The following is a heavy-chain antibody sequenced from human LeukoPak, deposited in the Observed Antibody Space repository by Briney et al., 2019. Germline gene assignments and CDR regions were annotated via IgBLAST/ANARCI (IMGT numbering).Heavy chain of an antibody. D-gene: IGHD1-26*01. CDR2: ISSSSSYI. V-gene: IGHV3-21*01. CDR3: ARQYGHYSGSYYPQAHNWFDP. Sequence: GGSLRLSCAASGFTFSSYSMNWVRQAPGKGLEWVSSISSSSSYIYYADSVKGRFTISRDNAKNSLYLQMNSLRAEDTAVYYCARQYGHYSGSYYPQAHNWFDPWGQGTLVTVSS. J-gene: IGHJ5*02. CDR1: GFTFSSYS.